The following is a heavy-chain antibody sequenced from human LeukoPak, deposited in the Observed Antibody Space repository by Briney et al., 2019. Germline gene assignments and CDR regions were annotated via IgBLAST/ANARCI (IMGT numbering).Heavy chain of an antibody. D-gene: IGHD2-2*01. CDR1: GFTFSSYW. V-gene: IGHV3-7*01. CDR2: IKQDGSEK. CDR3: ARGPVGYCSSTSCWRGAVTTFGDY. J-gene: IGHJ4*02. Sequence: GGSLRLSCAASGFTFSSYWMSWVRQAPGRGLEWVANIKQDGSEKYYVDSVKGRFIISRDNAKNSLYLQMNSLRAEDTAVYYCARGPVGYCSSTSCWRGAVTTFGDYWGQGTLVTVSS.